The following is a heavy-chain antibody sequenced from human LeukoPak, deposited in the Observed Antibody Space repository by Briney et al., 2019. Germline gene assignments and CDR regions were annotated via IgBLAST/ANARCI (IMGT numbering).Heavy chain of an antibody. CDR3: ARGITVVRGVIKGGMDV. CDR2: IIPIVGTA. V-gene: IGHV1-69*04. D-gene: IGHD3-10*01. Sequence: SVKVSCKASGGTFSTYAISWVRQAPGQGLEWMGRIIPIVGTANYAQKFQGRVTITADKSTATVYMELSNLRSGDTAVYYCARGITVVRGVIKGGMDVWGQGTTVTVSS. J-gene: IGHJ6*02. CDR1: GGTFSTYA.